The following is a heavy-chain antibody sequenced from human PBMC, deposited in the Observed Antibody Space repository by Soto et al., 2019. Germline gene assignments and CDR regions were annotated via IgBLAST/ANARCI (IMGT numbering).Heavy chain of an antibody. CDR3: ARDTIFGVVTSYDTPLYYYYYGMDV. D-gene: IGHD3-3*01. CDR1: GYTFTSYG. J-gene: IGHJ6*02. V-gene: IGHV1-18*04. CDR2: ISAYNGNT. Sequence: QVQLVQSGAEVKKPGASVKVSCKASGYTFTSYGISWVRQAPGQGLEWMGWISAYNGNTNYAQKLHGRVTITANTSKSTAYMVLRSLRYDDTAVYYCARDTIFGVVTSYDTPLYYYYYGMDVWGQGTTVTVSS.